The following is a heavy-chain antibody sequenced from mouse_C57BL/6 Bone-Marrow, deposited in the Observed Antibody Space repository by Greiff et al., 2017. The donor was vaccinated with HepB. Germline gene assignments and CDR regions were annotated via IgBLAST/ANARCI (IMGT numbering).Heavy chain of an antibody. CDR3: ARPYGNYFDY. J-gene: IGHJ2*01. D-gene: IGHD2-1*01. Sequence: QVQLQQSGAELVMPGASVKLSCKASGYTFTSYWMHWVKQRPGQGLEWIGEIDPSDSYTNYNQKFKGKYTLTVDKSSSTAYMQLSSLTSEDSAVYYCARPYGNYFDYWGQGTTLTVSS. CDR2: IDPSDSYT. CDR1: GYTFTSYW. V-gene: IGHV1-69*01.